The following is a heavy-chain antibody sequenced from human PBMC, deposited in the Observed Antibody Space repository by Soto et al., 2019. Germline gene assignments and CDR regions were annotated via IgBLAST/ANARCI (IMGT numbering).Heavy chain of an antibody. V-gene: IGHV4-30-4*01. CDR3: AREGRITILEGWFDP. D-gene: IGHD3-3*01. CDR2: IYYSGST. CDR1: GGSISSGDYY. Sequence: QVQLQESGPGLVKPSQTLSLTCTVSGGSISSGDYYWSWIRQPPGKGLEWIGYIYYSGSTYYNPSLKSRVTISVDTSKNQFSLKLSSVTAADTAVYYRAREGRITILEGWFDPWGQRTLVTVSS. J-gene: IGHJ5*02.